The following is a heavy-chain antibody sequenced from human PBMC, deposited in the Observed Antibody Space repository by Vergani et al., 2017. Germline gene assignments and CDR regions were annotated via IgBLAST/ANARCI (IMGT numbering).Heavy chain of an antibody. D-gene: IGHD3-22*01. V-gene: IGHV1-69*13. CDR3: AGSSGYYSYYFDF. Sequence: QGQLAQSGAEVKKPGSSVKVSCKASGGTFSSNSISWVRQAPGQGLEWMGRIIPIFGTTSYAQKFQGRVTILADESTSTAYMVLSSLRSEDTAVYYCAGSSGYYSYYFDFWGQGTLVTVSS. CDR1: GGTFSSNS. J-gene: IGHJ4*02. CDR2: IIPIFGTT.